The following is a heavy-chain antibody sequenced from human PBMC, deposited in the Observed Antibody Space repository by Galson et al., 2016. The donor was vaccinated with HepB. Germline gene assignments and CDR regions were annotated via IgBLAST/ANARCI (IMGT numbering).Heavy chain of an antibody. CDR2: IKQDGSEK. CDR1: GFSFSAYW. Sequence: SLRLSCAASGFSFSAYWMSWVRQSPGKGLAWVANIKQDGSEKYYVDSVKGRFTISRENARNSLYLQVNGLRADDTAVYYCARDRLTSVTRHWTGTTYSYYGMDVWGQGTTITVSS. J-gene: IGHJ6*02. CDR3: ARDRLTSVTRHWTGTTYSYYGMDV. D-gene: IGHD1-14*01. V-gene: IGHV3-7*03.